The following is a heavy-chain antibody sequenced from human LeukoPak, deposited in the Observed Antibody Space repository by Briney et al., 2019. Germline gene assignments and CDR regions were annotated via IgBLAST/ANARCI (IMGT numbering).Heavy chain of an antibody. V-gene: IGHV5-51*01. CDR2: IYPGDSDT. Sequence: GESLKISCRGSGYSFTTYWIGWVRQMPGKGLEWMGIIYPGDSDTRYTPSFQGQVTMSADKSISTAYLQWSSLKASDTAMYYCARRSGPLVYFFFDYWGQGTLVTVPS. J-gene: IGHJ4*02. CDR3: ARRSGPLVYFFFDY. CDR1: GYSFTTYW. D-gene: IGHD6-13*01.